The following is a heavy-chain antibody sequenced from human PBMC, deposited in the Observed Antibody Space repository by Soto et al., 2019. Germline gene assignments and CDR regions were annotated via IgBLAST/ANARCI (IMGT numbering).Heavy chain of an antibody. CDR2: ISYDGTTK. V-gene: IGHV3-30-3*01. D-gene: IGHD6-13*01. CDR1: GFTFSTHA. CDR3: ARDWRTAGTTGWFDP. J-gene: IGHJ5*02. Sequence: QEQVVESGGGVVQPGRSLRLSCAASGFTFSTHAMHWVRQAPGRGLEWVAIISYDGTTKDYADSGKGRFTISRDNSKNAVYLQMNSLRSEDTALYYCARDWRTAGTTGWFDPWGQGTLVNVSS.